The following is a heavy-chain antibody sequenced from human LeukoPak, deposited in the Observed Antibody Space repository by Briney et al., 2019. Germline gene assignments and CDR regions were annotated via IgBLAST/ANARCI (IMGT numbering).Heavy chain of an antibody. CDR3: ARVVHQYYDFWSGYPDNWFDP. CDR1: GGSISSSSYH. CDR2: IYYSGST. V-gene: IGHV4-39*07. Sequence: SETLSLTCTVSGGSISSSSYHWGWIRQPPGKGLEWIGSIYYSGSTNYNPSLKSRVTISVDTSKNQFSLKLSSVTAADTAVYYCARVVHQYYDFWSGYPDNWFDPWGQGTLVTVSS. D-gene: IGHD3-3*01. J-gene: IGHJ5*02.